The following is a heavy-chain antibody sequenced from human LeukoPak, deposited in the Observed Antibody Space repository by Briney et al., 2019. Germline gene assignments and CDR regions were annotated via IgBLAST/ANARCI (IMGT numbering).Heavy chain of an antibody. Sequence: KASETLSLTCTVSGGSITSDYWSWIRQPPGKGLEWIGYIENSGNTNYNASLKSRVTISADTSKNQFSLKLSSVTAADTAVYYCARGRSSSWYPKQYYFDYLGQGTLVTVSS. J-gene: IGHJ4*02. D-gene: IGHD6-13*01. CDR3: ARGRSSSWYPKQYYFDY. CDR2: IENSGNT. CDR1: GGSITSDY. V-gene: IGHV4-59*12.